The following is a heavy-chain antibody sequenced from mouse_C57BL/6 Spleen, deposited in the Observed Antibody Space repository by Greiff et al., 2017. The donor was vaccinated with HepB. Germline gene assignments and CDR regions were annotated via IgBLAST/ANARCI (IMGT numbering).Heavy chain of an antibody. J-gene: IGHJ2*01. V-gene: IGHV1-61*01. Sequence: QVQLQQPGAELVRPGSSVKLSCKASGYTFTSYWMDWVKQRPGQGLEWIGNIYPSDSETHYNQKFKDKATLTVDKSSSTAYMQLSSLTSEDSAVYYCARAGVLRYRDGYFDYWGQGTTLTVSS. D-gene: IGHD1-1*01. CDR3: ARAGVLRYRDGYFDY. CDR1: GYTFTSYW. CDR2: IYPSDSET.